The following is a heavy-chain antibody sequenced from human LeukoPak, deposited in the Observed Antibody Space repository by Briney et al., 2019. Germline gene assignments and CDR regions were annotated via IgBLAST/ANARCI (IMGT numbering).Heavy chain of an antibody. V-gene: IGHV4-34*01. CDR1: NGSLSDSY. CDR2: IYYSGTT. D-gene: IGHD5-18*01. J-gene: IGHJ5*02. Sequence: SETLSLTCGVYNGSLSDSYWGWIRQPPGKGLEWIGSIYYSGTTHYNPSLESRVTISVDTSKNQFSLKLASVTAADTAIYYCAKGAGGFSYYNWFDPWGQGTLVTVSS. CDR3: AKGAGGFSYYNWFDP.